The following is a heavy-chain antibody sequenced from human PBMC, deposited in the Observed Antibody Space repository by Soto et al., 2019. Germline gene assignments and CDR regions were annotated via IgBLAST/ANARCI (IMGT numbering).Heavy chain of an antibody. CDR1: GYTFTRYG. Sequence: ASVKVSFKASGYTFTRYGISWVRQAPGQGLEWMGWISGYNGDTNYAQKFQGRVTMTIDTSTSTAYMELRSLTSDDTAVYYCAKNGQPPYYYYGMDVWGQGTTVTVS. V-gene: IGHV1-18*01. D-gene: IGHD2-8*01. CDR3: AKNGQPPYYYYGMDV. J-gene: IGHJ6*02. CDR2: ISGYNGDT.